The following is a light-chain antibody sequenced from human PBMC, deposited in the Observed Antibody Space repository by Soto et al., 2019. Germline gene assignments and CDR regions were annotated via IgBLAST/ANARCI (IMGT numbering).Light chain of an antibody. CDR2: DAS. CDR3: QQRSDWPLT. V-gene: IGKV3-11*01. J-gene: IGKJ4*01. CDR1: QSVSNY. Sequence: DIVVTQSPATLSLSPGGRVTLSCRASQSVSNYLAWYQQKPGQAPRLLMYDASKRATGIPARLSGRGSGTDFTLTISSLEPEDFAVYYCQQRSDWPLTFGGGTKVEIK.